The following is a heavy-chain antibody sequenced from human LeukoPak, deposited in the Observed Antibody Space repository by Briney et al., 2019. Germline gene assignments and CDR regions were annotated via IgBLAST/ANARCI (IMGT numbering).Heavy chain of an antibody. J-gene: IGHJ3*02. CDR1: GYTFTSYY. D-gene: IGHD1-26*01. V-gene: IGHV1-46*01. CDR2: INPSGGST. Sequence: GASVKVSCKASGYTFTSYYMHWVRQAPGQGLEWMGIINPSGGSTSYAQKFQGRVTMTRDTSTSTVYMELSSLRSEDTAVYYCARGIVGATVVDAFDIWGQGTMVTVSS. CDR3: ARGIVGATVVDAFDI.